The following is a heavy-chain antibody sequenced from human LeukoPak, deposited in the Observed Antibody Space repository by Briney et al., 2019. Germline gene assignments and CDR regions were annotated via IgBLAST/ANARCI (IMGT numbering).Heavy chain of an antibody. Sequence: SETLSLTCTVSGGSISSYYWSWIRQPPGKGLEWIGRIYTSGSTNYNPSLKSRVTMSVDTSKNQFSLKLSSVTAADTAVYYCARWLERRGYFDYWGQGTLVTVSS. CDR3: ARWLERRGYFDY. CDR2: IYTSGST. J-gene: IGHJ4*02. V-gene: IGHV4-4*07. CDR1: GGSISSYY. D-gene: IGHD1-1*01.